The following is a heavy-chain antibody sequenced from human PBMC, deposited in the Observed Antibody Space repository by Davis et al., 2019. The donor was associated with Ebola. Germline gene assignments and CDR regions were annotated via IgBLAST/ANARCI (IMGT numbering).Heavy chain of an antibody. CDR1: GFTFSKYW. V-gene: IGHV3-74*01. CDR2: INTDGSST. Sequence: PGGSLRLSCAASGFTFSKYWMDWVRHTPGKGPVWVSRINTDGSSTNYADSVKGRFTISRDNAENTLYLQMNSLRAEDTAVYYCARGRMRVVTGTGYYGMDVWGQGTTVTVSS. J-gene: IGHJ6*02. CDR3: ARGRMRVVTGTGYYGMDV. D-gene: IGHD2-21*02.